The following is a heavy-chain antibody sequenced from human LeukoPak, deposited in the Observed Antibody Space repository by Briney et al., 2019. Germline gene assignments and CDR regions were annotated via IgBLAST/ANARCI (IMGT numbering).Heavy chain of an antibody. J-gene: IGHJ6*03. CDR2: IYYSGST. V-gene: IGHV4-59*01. D-gene: IGHD4-17*01. CDR1: GGSISSYY. Sequence: PSETLSLTCTVSGGSISSYYWSWIRQPPGKGLEWIGYIYYSGSTNYNPSLRSRVTISVDTSKNQFSLKLSSVTAADTAVYYCARATTVTASYYYYYYMDVWGKGTTVTISS. CDR3: ARATTVTASYYYYYYMDV.